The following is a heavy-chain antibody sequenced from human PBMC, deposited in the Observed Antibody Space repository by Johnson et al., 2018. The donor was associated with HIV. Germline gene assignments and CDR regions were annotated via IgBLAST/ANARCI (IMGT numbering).Heavy chain of an antibody. Sequence: VQLVESGGGVVRPGGSLRLSCAASGFTFDDYGMSWVRQAPGKGLEWVSGISGSGGSTYYADSVKGRFIISRDNSNNTLFLQMNDLRAEDTAVYFCARETLRLSMIVVAKGGFDMWGQGTMVTVSS. V-gene: IGHV3-20*04. CDR2: ISGSGGST. D-gene: IGHD3-22*01. J-gene: IGHJ3*02. CDR3: ARETLRLSMIVVAKGGFDM. CDR1: GFTFDDYG.